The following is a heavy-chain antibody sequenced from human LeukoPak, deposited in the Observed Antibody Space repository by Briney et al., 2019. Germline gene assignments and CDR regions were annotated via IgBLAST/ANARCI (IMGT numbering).Heavy chain of an antibody. V-gene: IGHV5-10-1*01. Sequence: ESLKIFCSAAADCITSYCNSRVRQMPGSSLEWMGRIDPSDSYTNYSPSFQGHVTISADKSISTAYLQWSSLKASDTAMYYCARLPSRSGFIGGMWGQGTLVTVSS. CDR2: IDPSDSYT. CDR1: ADCITSYC. CDR3: ARLPSRSGFIGGM. J-gene: IGHJ4*02. D-gene: IGHD2-15*01.